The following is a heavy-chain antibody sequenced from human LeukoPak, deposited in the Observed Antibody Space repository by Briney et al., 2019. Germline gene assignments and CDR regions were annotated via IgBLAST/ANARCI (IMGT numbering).Heavy chain of an antibody. Sequence: GGSLRLSCAASGFTFSSYSMNWVRQAPGKGLEWVSSISSSSSNIYYADSVKGRFTISRDNAKNSLYLQMNSLRAEDTAVYYCARPASHLLLNYYGMDVWGQGTTVTVSS. CDR2: ISSSSSNI. CDR3: ARPASHLLLNYYGMDV. V-gene: IGHV3-21*01. D-gene: IGHD2-15*01. J-gene: IGHJ6*02. CDR1: GFTFSSYS.